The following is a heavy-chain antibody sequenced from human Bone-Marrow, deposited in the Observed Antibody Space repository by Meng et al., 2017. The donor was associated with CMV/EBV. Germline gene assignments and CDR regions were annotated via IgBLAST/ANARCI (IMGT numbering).Heavy chain of an antibody. V-gene: IGHV4-59*12. CDR3: ARVLPLYYYYGVYV. CDR2: IYHDGST. CDR1: GGSISSYY. Sequence: SETLSLTCTVSGGSISSYYWSWIRQPPGKGLEWIGEIYHDGSTNYNPSLKSRVTISVDKSRNQFSLRLSSVTAADTAMYFCARVLPLYYYYGVYVWGQGPTVTVSS. J-gene: IGHJ6*02.